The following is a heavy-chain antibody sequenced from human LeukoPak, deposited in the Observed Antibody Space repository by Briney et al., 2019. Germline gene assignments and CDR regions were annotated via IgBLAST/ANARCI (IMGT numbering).Heavy chain of an antibody. V-gene: IGHV1-69*04. CDR1: GATFSIYA. Sequence: SVKVSCKCSGATFSIYALSWVRQAPGQGLEWMGRIIPILDIASYAQKFQDRVTITADESTGTAYMELSSLRSEDTAIYYCARDNPPYCNGGSCYSYWGQGTLVTISS. CDR2: IIPILDIA. J-gene: IGHJ4*02. CDR3: ARDNPPYCNGGSCYSY. D-gene: IGHD2-15*01.